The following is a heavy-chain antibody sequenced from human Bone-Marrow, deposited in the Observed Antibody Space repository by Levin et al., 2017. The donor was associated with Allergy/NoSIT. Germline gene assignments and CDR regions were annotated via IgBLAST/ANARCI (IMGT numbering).Heavy chain of an antibody. CDR2: INTNTGNP. CDR1: GYRFTSFA. D-gene: IGHD2-2*03. CDR3: ARDDIGYCLSGSCYLSH. J-gene: IGHJ4*02. Sequence: ASVKVSCKASGYRFTSFAIIWVRQAPGQELEWMGWINTNTGNPTYAQGFTGRFVFSLDTSVNTAFLQINRLKPDDTAVYYCARDDIGYCLSGSCYLSHWGQGTLVTVSS. V-gene: IGHV7-4-1*02.